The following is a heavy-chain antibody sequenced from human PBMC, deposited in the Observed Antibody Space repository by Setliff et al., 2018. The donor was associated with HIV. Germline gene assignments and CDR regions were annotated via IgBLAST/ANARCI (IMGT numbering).Heavy chain of an antibody. CDR3: ASYLPWGDYGDDAFDI. D-gene: IGHD4-17*01. V-gene: IGHV1-69*05. Sequence: GASVKVSCKASGGTFSSYAISWVRQAPGQGLERMGGIIPIFGTANYAQKFQGRVTITTDESTSTAYMELSSLRSEDTAVYYCASYLPWGDYGDDAFDIWGQGTMVTVSS. CDR2: IIPIFGTA. CDR1: GGTFSSYA. J-gene: IGHJ3*02.